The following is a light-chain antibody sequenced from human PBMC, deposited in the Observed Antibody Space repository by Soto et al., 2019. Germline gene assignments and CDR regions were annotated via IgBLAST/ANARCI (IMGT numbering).Light chain of an antibody. CDR3: QQYGSSPT. J-gene: IGKJ1*01. V-gene: IGKV3-20*01. CDR2: GAS. Sequence: EIVLAQSPGTLSLSPGERATLSCRASQSVGSSYLAWYQQKPGQAPRLLIYGASSRATGIPDRFSGSGSETDFTLTISRLEPEDFAVYYCQQYGSSPTFGQGTKVDIK. CDR1: QSVGSSY.